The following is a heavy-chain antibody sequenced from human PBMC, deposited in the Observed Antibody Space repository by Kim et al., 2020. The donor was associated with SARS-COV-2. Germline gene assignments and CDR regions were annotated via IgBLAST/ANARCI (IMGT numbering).Heavy chain of an antibody. CDR3: AKDSEMATQWAVHYYGMDV. V-gene: IGHV3-33*06. Sequence: GGSLRLSCAASGFTFSSYGMHWVRQAPGKGLEWVAVIWYDGSNKYYADSVKGRFTISRDNSKNTLYLQMNSLRAEDTAVYYCAKDSEMATQWAVHYYGMDVWGQGTTVTVSS. D-gene: IGHD2-15*01. CDR1: GFTFSSYG. CDR2: IWYDGSNK. J-gene: IGHJ6*02.